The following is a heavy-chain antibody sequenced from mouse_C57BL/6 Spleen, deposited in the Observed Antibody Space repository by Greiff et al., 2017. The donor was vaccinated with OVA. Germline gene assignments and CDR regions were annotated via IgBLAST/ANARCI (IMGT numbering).Heavy chain of an antibody. CDR2: INPGSGGT. V-gene: IGHV1-54*01. CDR3: ARRGSGSSYNYAMDY. J-gene: IGHJ4*01. Sequence: VQLQQSGAELVRPGTSVKVSCKASGYAFTNYLIEWVKQRPGQGLEWIGVINPGSGGTNYNEKFKGKATLTADKSSSTAYMQLSSLTSEDSAVYFCARRGSGSSYNYAMDYWCQGTSVTVSS. D-gene: IGHD1-1*01. CDR1: GYAFTNYL.